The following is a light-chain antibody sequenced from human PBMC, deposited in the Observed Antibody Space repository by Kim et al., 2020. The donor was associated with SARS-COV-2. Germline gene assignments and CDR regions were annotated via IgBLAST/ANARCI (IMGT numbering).Light chain of an antibody. CDR3: ATWDDSLSGLYV. Sequence: VTISCAGNTASIGSNYVYWYPQLPVMAPKLLFYRTGQRPSGVPDRFSGSESGTSAPLAISGLRPEDEADYYCATWDDSLSGLYVFGTGTKVTVL. CDR2: RTG. CDR1: TASIGSNY. J-gene: IGLJ1*01. V-gene: IGLV1-47*01.